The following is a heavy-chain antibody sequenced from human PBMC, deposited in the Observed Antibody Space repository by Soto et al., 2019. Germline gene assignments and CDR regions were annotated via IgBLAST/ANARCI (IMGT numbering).Heavy chain of an antibody. D-gene: IGHD2-2*02. CDR1: GYTFTSYG. Sequence: QVQLVQSGAEVKKPGASVKVSCKASGYTFTSYGISWVRQAPGQGLEWMGWISAYNGNTNYAQKLQGRVTMTTDTSTSTAYMELSSLRSDDTAVYYCARADIVVVPAAIRGDAFDIWGKGTMVTVSS. V-gene: IGHV1-18*01. CDR3: ARADIVVVPAAIRGDAFDI. J-gene: IGHJ3*02. CDR2: ISAYNGNT.